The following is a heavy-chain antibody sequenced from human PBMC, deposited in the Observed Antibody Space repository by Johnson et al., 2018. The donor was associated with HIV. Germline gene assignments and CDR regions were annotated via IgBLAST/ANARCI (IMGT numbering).Heavy chain of an antibody. D-gene: IGHD6-19*01. CDR1: RFTFSSYG. J-gene: IGHJ3*01. CDR2: MNSDGSNT. Sequence: VQLVESGGGVVQPGGSLRLSCEASRFTFSSYGMHWVRQAPGKGLVWVSRMNSDGSNTNYADSVKGRFTISRDNAKKTLYLQMNSLRAEDTAVYYCARKQWLEIPSDAFDVWGQGTMVTVSS. CDR3: ARKQWLEIPSDAFDV. V-gene: IGHV3-74*02.